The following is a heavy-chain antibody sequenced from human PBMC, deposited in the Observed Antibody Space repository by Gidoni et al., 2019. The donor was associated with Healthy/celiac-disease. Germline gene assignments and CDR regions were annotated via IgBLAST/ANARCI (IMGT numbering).Heavy chain of an antibody. Sequence: EVQLLESGGGLVQPGGSLRLSCAASGFTFSSYAMSWVRQAPGKGLEWVSASSGSGGSTYYADSVKGRFTISRDNSKNTLYLQMNSRRAEDTAVYYCAKGISGYSSGWYVVYYFDYWGQGTLVTVSS. J-gene: IGHJ4*02. CDR3: AKGISGYSSGWYVVYYFDY. CDR1: GFTFSSYA. V-gene: IGHV3-23*01. D-gene: IGHD6-19*01. CDR2: SSGSGGST.